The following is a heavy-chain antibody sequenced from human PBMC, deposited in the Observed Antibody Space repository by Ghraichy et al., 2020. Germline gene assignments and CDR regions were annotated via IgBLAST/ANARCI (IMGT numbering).Heavy chain of an antibody. D-gene: IGHD3-3*01. J-gene: IGHJ4*02. CDR2: IYYSGST. CDR1: GGSISSSSYY. V-gene: IGHV4-39*07. Sequence: SETLSLTCTVSGGSISSSSYYWGWIRQPPGKGLEWIGSIYYSGSTYYNPSLKSRVTISVDTSKNQFSLKLSSVTAADTAVYYCARERDYDFWSGYLNKPFDYWGQGTLVTVSS. CDR3: ARERDYDFWSGYLNKPFDY.